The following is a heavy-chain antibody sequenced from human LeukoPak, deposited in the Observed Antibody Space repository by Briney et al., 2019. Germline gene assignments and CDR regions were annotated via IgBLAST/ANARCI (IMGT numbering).Heavy chain of an antibody. D-gene: IGHD2-2*01. J-gene: IGHJ5*02. CDR2: FDPEDGET. CDR3: ATVFEGVPAAPMIHDVDKPETNWFDP. Sequence: ASVKVSCKVSGYTLTELSMHWVRQAPGKGLERMGSFDPEDGETIYAQKFQGRVTMTEDTSTDTAYMELSSLRSEDTAVYYCATVFEGVPAAPMIHDVDKPETNWFDPWGQGTLVTVSS. CDR1: GYTLTELS. V-gene: IGHV1-24*01.